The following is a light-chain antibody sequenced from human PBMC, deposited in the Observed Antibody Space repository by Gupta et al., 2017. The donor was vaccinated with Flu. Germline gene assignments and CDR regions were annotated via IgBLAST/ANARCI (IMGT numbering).Light chain of an antibody. V-gene: IGKV1-12*01. Sequence: DIQMTQSPPFMSASVGDRVTITCRASQSVNRWVVWYQQKPGKAPSLLIYAASMVQGGVPSRFNGTGSGTNFTLTISSLQPEDSATYYCQQANTFPFTFDQGTKLEI. CDR2: AAS. J-gene: IGKJ2*01. CDR3: QQANTFPFT. CDR1: QSVNRW.